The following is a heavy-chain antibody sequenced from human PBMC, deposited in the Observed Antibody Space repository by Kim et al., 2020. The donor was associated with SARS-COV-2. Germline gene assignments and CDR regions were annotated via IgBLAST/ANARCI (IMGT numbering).Heavy chain of an antibody. Sequence: GGSLRLSCAASGFTFSSYAMSWVRQAPGKGLEWVSAISGSGGSTYYADSVKGRFTISRDNSKNTLYLQMNSLRAEDTAVYYCAKDHVASGYYDSPHLDAFDIWGQGTMVTVSS. V-gene: IGHV3-23*01. CDR2: ISGSGGST. D-gene: IGHD3-22*01. CDR3: AKDHVASGYYDSPHLDAFDI. J-gene: IGHJ3*02. CDR1: GFTFSSYA.